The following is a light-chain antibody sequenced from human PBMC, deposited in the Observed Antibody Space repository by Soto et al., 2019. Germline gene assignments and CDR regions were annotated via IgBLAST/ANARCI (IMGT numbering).Light chain of an antibody. CDR1: QGISSY. Sequence: QLTQSPSSLSASVGDRVTITCRASQGISSYLAWYQQKPGKAPKLLIYAASTLQSGVPSRFSGSGSGTDFTLTISSLLPEDFATYYCQQLNSYPLTVGQGTKRETK. V-gene: IGKV1-9*01. J-gene: IGKJ5*01. CDR3: QQLNSYPLT. CDR2: AAS.